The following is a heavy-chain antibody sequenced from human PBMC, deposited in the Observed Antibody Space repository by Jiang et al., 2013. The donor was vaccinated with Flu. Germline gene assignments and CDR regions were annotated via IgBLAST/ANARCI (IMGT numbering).Heavy chain of an antibody. V-gene: IGHV6-1*01. J-gene: IGHJ4*02. Sequence: SRGLEWLGRTYYRSKWYNDYAVSVKSRITINPDTSKNQFSLQLNSVTPEDTAVYYCARDTTMQWLVLDYWGQGTLVTVSS. CDR3: ARDTTMQWLVLDY. D-gene: IGHD6-19*01. CDR2: TYYRSKWYN.